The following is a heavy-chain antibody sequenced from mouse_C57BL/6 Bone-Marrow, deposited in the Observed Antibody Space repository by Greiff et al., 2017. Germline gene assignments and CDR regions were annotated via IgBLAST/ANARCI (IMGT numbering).Heavy chain of an antibody. CDR2: INPSNGGT. J-gene: IGHJ3*01. Sequence: VQLQQPGTELVKPGASVKLSCKASGYTFTSYWMHWVKQRPGQGLEWIGNINPSNGGTNYNDKFKSKATLTVDKSSSAAYMQLSSLTSEDSAVYYCARSSYYYGSSYSAWFAYWGQGTLVTVSA. D-gene: IGHD1-1*01. CDR1: GYTFTSYW. V-gene: IGHV1-53*01. CDR3: ARSSYYYGSSYSAWFAY.